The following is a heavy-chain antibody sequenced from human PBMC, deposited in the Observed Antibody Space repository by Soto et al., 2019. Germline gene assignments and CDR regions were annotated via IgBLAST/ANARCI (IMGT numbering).Heavy chain of an antibody. V-gene: IGHV3-74*01. CDR2: INGDGRTT. J-gene: IGHJ4*02. CDR3: VRGNYFDY. Sequence: GGSLRLSCAASGFTFRSHWMHWVRQGPGKGLVWVALINGDGRTTNYADSVKGRFSISRDNARNTLYLQMNSLRVEDTAVYYCVRGNYFDYWGQGTLVTVPS. CDR1: GFTFRSHW.